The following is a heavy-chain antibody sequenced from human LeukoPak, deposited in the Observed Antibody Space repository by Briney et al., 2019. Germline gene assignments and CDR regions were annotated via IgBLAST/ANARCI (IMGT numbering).Heavy chain of an antibody. V-gene: IGHV4-59*01. D-gene: IGHD1-7*01. CDR3: ARTTGNYGYYFDY. CDR2: IYYREST. Sequence: KPSETLSLTCTVSSGSINFYYWSWIRQPPAKGQEWIGYIYYRESTNYNPSLKSRVTISVDTPKNQFSLNLSSVTAADTAIYYCARTTGNYGYYFDYWGQGAQVTVSS. J-gene: IGHJ4*02. CDR1: SGSINFYY.